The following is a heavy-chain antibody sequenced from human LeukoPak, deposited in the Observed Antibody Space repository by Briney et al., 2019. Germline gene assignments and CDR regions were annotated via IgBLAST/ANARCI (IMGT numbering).Heavy chain of an antibody. CDR1: GFTFSFSG. J-gene: IGHJ4*02. D-gene: IGHD6-13*01. Sequence: PGGSLRLSCAASGFTFSFSGMYWVRQAPGKGLEWLAFISDDGSRKYFADSVKGRFTISRDNSKNTLFLQMNSLRTEDTAVYYCAKDRSTTWSFDYWGQGTLVTASS. V-gene: IGHV3-30*18. CDR2: ISDDGSRK. CDR3: AKDRSTTWSFDY.